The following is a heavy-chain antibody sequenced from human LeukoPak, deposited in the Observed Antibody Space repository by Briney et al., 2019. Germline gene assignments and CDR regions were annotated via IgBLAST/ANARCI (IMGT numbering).Heavy chain of an antibody. Sequence: PSEALSLTCTVSGDTISIYYWSWIRQPPGKGREWIGYIYDSGSTDYNPSLKSRVTISLDTSKNQFSLRLSSVTAADTAVYYCATSVGGTLFDNWGQGTLVSVSS. J-gene: IGHJ4*02. D-gene: IGHD1-26*01. CDR1: GDTISIYY. V-gene: IGHV4-59*01. CDR3: ATSVGGTLFDN. CDR2: IYDSGST.